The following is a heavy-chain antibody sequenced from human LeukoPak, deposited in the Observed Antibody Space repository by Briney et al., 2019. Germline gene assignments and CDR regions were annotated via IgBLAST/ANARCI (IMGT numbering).Heavy chain of an antibody. CDR2: IYYSGST. Sequence: KTSETLSLTCTVSGGSISSYYWSWIRQPPGKGLEWIGYIYYSGSTNYNPSLKSRVTISVDTSKNQFSLKLSSVTAADTAVYYCARAYDYYGSGSYLNWFDPWGQGTLVTVSS. CDR3: ARAYDYYGSGSYLNWFDP. V-gene: IGHV4-59*01. CDR1: GGSISSYY. D-gene: IGHD3-10*01. J-gene: IGHJ5*02.